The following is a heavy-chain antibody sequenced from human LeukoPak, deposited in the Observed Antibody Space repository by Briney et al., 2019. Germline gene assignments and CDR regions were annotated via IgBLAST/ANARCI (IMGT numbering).Heavy chain of an antibody. CDR3: ARADRLHGGPYLIGP. D-gene: IGHD2-21*01. J-gene: IGHJ5*02. CDR1: GYSFTDYY. CDR2: INPNSGGT. V-gene: IGHV1-2*02. Sequence: ASVKVSCKTSGYSFTDYYMHWVRQAPGQGLEWMGWINPNSGGTSSAQKLQGRVTMTRDTSISTVYMEVSWLTSDDTAIYYCARADRLHGGPYLIGPWGQGTLVTVSS.